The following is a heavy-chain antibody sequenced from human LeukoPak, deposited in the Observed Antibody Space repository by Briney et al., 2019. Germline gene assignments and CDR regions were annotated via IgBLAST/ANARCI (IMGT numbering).Heavy chain of an antibody. CDR2: IKSKTDGGTT. Sequence: GGSLRLSCAASGFTFSNAWMSWVRQAPGKGLEWVGRIKSKTDGGTTDYAAPVKGRFTISRDDSKNTLYLQMNSLKTEDTAVYYCTTHGDYCYYGMDVWGQGTTVTVSS. J-gene: IGHJ6*02. D-gene: IGHD4-17*01. V-gene: IGHV3-15*01. CDR3: TTHGDYCYYGMDV. CDR1: GFTFSNAW.